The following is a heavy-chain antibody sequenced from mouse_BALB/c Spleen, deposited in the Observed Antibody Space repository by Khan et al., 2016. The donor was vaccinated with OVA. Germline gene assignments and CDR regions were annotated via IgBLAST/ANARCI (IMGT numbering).Heavy chain of an antibody. D-gene: IGHD2-14*01. J-gene: IGHJ4*01. CDR1: GFSLSRYN. CDR2: IWGGGGT. CDR3: ARAYYRYDGYYAMDY. V-gene: IGHV2-6-4*01. Sequence: QVQLKESGPGLVAPSQSLSITCTVSGFSLSRYNIHWVRQPPGKGLEWLGMIWGGGGTDYNSTLKSRLSIRKDNSKSQVLLKMNSLQTNDTAMYLCARAYYRYDGYYAMDYWGKGTSVTVSS.